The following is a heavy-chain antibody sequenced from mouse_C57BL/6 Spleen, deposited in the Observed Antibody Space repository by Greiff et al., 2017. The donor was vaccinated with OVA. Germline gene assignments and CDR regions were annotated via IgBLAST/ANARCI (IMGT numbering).Heavy chain of an antibody. CDR2: IHPHSGST. V-gene: IGHV1-64*01. J-gene: IGHJ1*03. Sequence: QVQLQQPGAELVKPGASVKLSCKASGYTFTSYWMHWVKQRPGQGLEWIGMIHPHSGSTNYNEKFKSKATLTVDKSSSTAYMQLSSLTSEDSAVYYCARRGSSYWYFDVWGTGTTVTVAS. CDR3: ARRGSSYWYFDV. CDR1: GYTFTSYW. D-gene: IGHD1-1*01.